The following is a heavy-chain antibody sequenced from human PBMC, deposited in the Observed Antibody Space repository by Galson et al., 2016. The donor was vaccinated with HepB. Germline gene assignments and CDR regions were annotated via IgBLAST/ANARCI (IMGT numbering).Heavy chain of an antibody. CDR3: ARVGSGIWSGYPFDS. CDR1: GFTFSDYF. V-gene: IGHV3-11*01. Sequence: SLRLSCAGSGFTFSDYFMTWIRQSPGKGLEWLSYITNGGSLMYYADSVKGRFTISRDNAKNSLYPHMDSLTAEDTAVYYCARVGSGIWSGYPFDSWGQGSLVTVSS. CDR2: ITNGGSLM. J-gene: IGHJ4*02. D-gene: IGHD3-3*01.